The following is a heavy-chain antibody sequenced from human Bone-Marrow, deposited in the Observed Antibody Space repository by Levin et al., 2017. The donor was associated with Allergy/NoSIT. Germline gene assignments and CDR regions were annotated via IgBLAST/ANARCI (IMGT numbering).Heavy chain of an antibody. Sequence: GGSLRLSCAASGFTVSSNYMSWVRQAPGKGLEWVSVIYSCGSTYYADSVKGRFTISRDNSKNTLYLQMNSLRAEDTAVYYCAWSPRLSYFDYWGQGTLVTVSS. V-gene: IGHV3-66*03. CDR2: IYSCGST. CDR1: GFTVSSNY. J-gene: IGHJ4*02. CDR3: AWSPRLSYFDY.